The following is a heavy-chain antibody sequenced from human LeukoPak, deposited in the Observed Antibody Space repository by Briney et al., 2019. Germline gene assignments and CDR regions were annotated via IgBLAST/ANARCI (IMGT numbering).Heavy chain of an antibody. CDR1: GFTFSLYV. Sequence: PGGSLRLSCAASGFTFSLYVTSWVRQAPGKGLEWVSGITTGGSTYYADSVKGRFTISRDSSKNTLYLQMTSLRAEDTAVYYCAKGLARGFDIWGQGTVVTVSS. D-gene: IGHD3-16*01. CDR3: AKGLARGFDI. CDR2: ITTGGST. J-gene: IGHJ3*02. V-gene: IGHV3-23*01.